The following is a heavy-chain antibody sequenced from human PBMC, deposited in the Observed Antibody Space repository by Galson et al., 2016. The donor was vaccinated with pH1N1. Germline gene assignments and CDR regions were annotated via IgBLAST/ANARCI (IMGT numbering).Heavy chain of an antibody. CDR2: ILPILGIA. Sequence: SVKDSCKASGGTFSSYTINWVRQAPGQGLEWMGRILPILGIANYAQKFQGRVTITADKSTSTAYMEVISLRSDDTAVYYCARSAAAVGNAFDMWGQGTKVTVSS. CDR1: GGTFSSYT. D-gene: IGHD6-13*01. CDR3: ARSAAAVGNAFDM. V-gene: IGHV1-69*02. J-gene: IGHJ3*02.